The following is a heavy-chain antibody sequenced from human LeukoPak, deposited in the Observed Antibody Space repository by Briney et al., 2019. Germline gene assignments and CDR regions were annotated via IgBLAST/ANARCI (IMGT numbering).Heavy chain of an antibody. Sequence: SQTLSLTCTVSGGSISSGGYYWNWIRQPPGKGLEWIGYFYHSGITYYNPSLKSRVTISVDTSKNQFSLKLSSVTAADTAVYYCARGDYYGSGSRYFDYWGQGTLVTVSS. CDR2: FYHSGIT. CDR3: ARGDYYGSGSRYFDY. J-gene: IGHJ4*02. CDR1: GGSISSGGYY. V-gene: IGHV4-30-2*01. D-gene: IGHD3-10*01.